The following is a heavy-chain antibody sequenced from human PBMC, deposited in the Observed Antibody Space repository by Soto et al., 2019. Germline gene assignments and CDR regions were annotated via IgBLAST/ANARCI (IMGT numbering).Heavy chain of an antibody. CDR2: ISGSGGST. J-gene: IGHJ4*02. Sequence: EVQLLESGGGLVQPGGSLRLSCAASGFTFSSYAMSWVRQAPGKGLEWVSAISGSGGSTYYADSVKGTFTISRDNSKITLYLQMNSLRAEDTAVYSCAKDSRYSSLVVPGDFAYWGQGTLVTVSS. CDR3: AKDSRYSSLVVPGDFAY. V-gene: IGHV3-23*01. CDR1: GFTFSSYA. D-gene: IGHD3-9*01.